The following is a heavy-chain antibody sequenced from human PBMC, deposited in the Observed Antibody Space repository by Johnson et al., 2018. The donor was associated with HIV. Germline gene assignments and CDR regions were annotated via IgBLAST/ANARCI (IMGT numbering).Heavy chain of an antibody. V-gene: IGHV3-30*02. Sequence: VQLVESGGGVVQPGRSLRLSCAASGFTFSSYGMHCVRQAPGKGLELVAFIRYDGSNKYYADSVKGRFTISRDNSKNTLYLQMNSLRTEDTAVYYCAKVAAAAGTRDALDMWGQGTMVTVSS. CDR1: GFTFSSYG. D-gene: IGHD6-13*01. CDR3: AKVAAAAGTRDALDM. CDR2: IRYDGSNK. J-gene: IGHJ3*02.